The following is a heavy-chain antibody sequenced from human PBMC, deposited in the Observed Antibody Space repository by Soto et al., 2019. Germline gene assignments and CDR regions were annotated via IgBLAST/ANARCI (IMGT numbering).Heavy chain of an antibody. Sequence: GGSLRLSCAASGFTFSNYWIHWVRQSPGKGLVWVSRINIDETITSYADSVKGRFTISRDNAKNTLYLQMSSLRVEDTALYYCVCFECGRTAVVTAMEANGYWGQGTLVTVS. V-gene: IGHV3-74*01. CDR2: INIDETIT. J-gene: IGHJ4*02. CDR1: GFTFSNYW. CDR3: VCFECGRTAVVTAMEANGY. D-gene: IGHD2-21*02.